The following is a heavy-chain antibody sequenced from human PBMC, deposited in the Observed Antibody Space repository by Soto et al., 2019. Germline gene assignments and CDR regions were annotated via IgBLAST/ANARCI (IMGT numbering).Heavy chain of an antibody. J-gene: IGHJ4*02. CDR1: GFTFTYYA. CDR3: AKDRDYPRDQFHY. CDR2: ISANGQGI. Sequence: EVQLLESGGGLVQPGGSLRLSCTASGFTFTYYAFSWVRQAPGKGLEWVSAISANGQGIYYADSVRGRFTISRDNSKNTLFLHMDSLRAEDTAVYYCAKDRDYPRDQFHYWGQGTLVTFSS. V-gene: IGHV3-23*01. D-gene: IGHD2-2*01.